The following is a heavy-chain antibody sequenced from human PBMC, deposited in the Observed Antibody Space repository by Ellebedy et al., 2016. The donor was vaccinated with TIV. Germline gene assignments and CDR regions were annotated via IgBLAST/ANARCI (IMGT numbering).Heavy chain of an antibody. V-gene: IGHV1-69*13. CDR1: VGTFSSYA. D-gene: IGHD3-10*01. Sequence: AASVTVSCKASVGTFSSYAISWVRQAPGQGLEWTGVIILISAKANYAQKLQGRVTMTEDESTGTAYMELSSLRSDDTAVYYCAEVPGTHLFYYYGMDVWGQGTTVTVSS. J-gene: IGHJ6*02. CDR3: AEVPGTHLFYYYGMDV. CDR2: IILISAKA.